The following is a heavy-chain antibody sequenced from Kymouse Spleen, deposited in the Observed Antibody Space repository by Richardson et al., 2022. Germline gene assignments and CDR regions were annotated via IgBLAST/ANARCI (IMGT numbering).Heavy chain of an antibody. D-gene: IGHD1-26*01. J-gene: IGHJ3*02. V-gene: IGHV4-39*01. CDR2: IYYSGST. Sequence: QLQLQESGPGLVKPSETLSLTCTVSGGSISSSSYYWGWIRQPPGKGLEWIGSIYYSGSTYYNPSLKSRVTISVDTSKNQFSLKLSSVTAADTAVYYCARDIVGATSAFDIWGQGTMVTVSS. CDR3: ARDIVGATSAFDI. CDR1: GGSISSSSYY.